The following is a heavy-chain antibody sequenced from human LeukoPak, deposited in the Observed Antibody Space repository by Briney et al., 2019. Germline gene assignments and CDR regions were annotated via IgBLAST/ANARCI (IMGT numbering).Heavy chain of an antibody. J-gene: IGHJ6*02. D-gene: IGHD1-1*01. Sequence: ASVKVSCKVSGYSITELSMHWVRQAPGKGLEWMGGFEPEDGETIYAQKFQGRVTMTEDTSTDTAYMELSSLRSEDTAVYYCATDPLRGNWPPNYGMDVWGQGTTVTVSS. CDR3: ATDPLRGNWPPNYGMDV. V-gene: IGHV1-24*01. CDR1: GYSITELS. CDR2: FEPEDGET.